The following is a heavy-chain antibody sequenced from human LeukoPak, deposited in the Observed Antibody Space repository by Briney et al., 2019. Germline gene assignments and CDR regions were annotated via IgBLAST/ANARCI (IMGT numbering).Heavy chain of an antibody. CDR2: TSGSGGST. CDR1: GFTFSSYV. V-gene: IGHV3-23*01. J-gene: IGHJ5*02. CDR3: AKWGAGSGWYLNWFDP. Sequence: PGGSLRLSCAASGFTFSSYVMSWVRQAPGKGLEWVSATSGSGGSTYYADSVKGRFTVSRDNSKNTLYLQMNSLRAEDTAVYHCAKWGAGSGWYLNWFDPWGQGTLVTVSS. D-gene: IGHD6-19*01.